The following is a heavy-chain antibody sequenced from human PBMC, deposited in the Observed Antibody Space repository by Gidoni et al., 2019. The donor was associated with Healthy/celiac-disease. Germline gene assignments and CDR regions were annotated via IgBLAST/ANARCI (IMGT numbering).Heavy chain of an antibody. CDR3: ARGVGVVSDRSYAFDI. CDR2: ISSSSSYI. Sequence: EVQLVESGGGLVKPGGSMRLSCAASGFPFSSYSMNWVRQAPGKGLEWVSSISSSSSYIYYADSVKGRFTISRDNAKNSLYLQMNSLRAEDTAVYYCARGVGVVSDRSYAFDIWGQGTMVTVSS. D-gene: IGHD1-26*01. J-gene: IGHJ3*02. CDR1: GFPFSSYS. V-gene: IGHV3-21*01.